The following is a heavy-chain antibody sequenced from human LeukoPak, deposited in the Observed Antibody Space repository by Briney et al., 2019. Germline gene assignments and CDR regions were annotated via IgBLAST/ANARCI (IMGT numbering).Heavy chain of an antibody. CDR1: GYTFTSYG. CDR3: ARDVVDTAMAPHTYFDY. Sequence: ASVKVSCKASGYTFTSYGISWVRQAPGQGLEWMGWVSAYNGNTNYAQKFQGRVTITADESTSTAYMELSSLRSEDTAVYYCARDVVDTAMAPHTYFDYWGQGTLVTVSS. CDR2: VSAYNGNT. J-gene: IGHJ4*02. D-gene: IGHD5-18*01. V-gene: IGHV1-18*01.